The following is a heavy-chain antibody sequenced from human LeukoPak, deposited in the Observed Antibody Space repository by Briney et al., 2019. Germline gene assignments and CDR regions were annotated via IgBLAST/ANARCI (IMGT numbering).Heavy chain of an antibody. J-gene: IGHJ4*02. CDR2: FSGSGGSI. Sequence: PGGSLRLSCAASGFIFSKYDMSWVRQAPGKGLEWVSEFSGSGGSIHYADSVKGRFTISRDNSKNTLYLQMNSLRADDTAVYYCAKDVGYCSITTCYKPFDYWGQGTLVTVSS. V-gene: IGHV3-23*01. D-gene: IGHD2-2*02. CDR3: AKDVGYCSITTCYKPFDY. CDR1: GFIFSKYD.